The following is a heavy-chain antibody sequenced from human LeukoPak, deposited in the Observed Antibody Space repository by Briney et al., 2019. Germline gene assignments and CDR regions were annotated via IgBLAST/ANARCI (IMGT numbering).Heavy chain of an antibody. CDR2: ISQSGSP. CDR3: TRTSPGVPLDF. CDR1: GVSFSGYY. Sequence: SETLSLTCAVSGVSFSGYYWSWIRQPPGKGPQWIGEISQSGSPDYNPSLKSRVTISSDTSKNQFSLKLNFVTAADTAVYYCTRTSPGVPLDFWGRGTLVTVSS. J-gene: IGHJ4*02. V-gene: IGHV4-34*01. D-gene: IGHD7-27*01.